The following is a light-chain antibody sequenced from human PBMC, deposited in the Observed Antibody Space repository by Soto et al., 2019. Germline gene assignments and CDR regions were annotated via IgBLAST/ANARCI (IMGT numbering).Light chain of an antibody. Sequence: EIVLTQSPGTQSLSPGERATLSCRASQSVRSSYLAWYQQKPGQAPRLLIYDASNRATGIPARFSGSGSGTDFTLTIRSVEPEDSAVYYCQHRSNWPPITFGQGTRLEIK. CDR2: DAS. J-gene: IGKJ5*01. CDR3: QHRSNWPPIT. V-gene: IGKV3-11*01. CDR1: QSVRSSY.